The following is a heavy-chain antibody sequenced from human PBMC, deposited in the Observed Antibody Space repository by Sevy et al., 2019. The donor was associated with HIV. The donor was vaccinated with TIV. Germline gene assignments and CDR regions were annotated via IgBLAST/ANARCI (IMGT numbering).Heavy chain of an antibody. CDR1: GYTFTDYD. Sequence: ASVKVSCKASGYTFTDYDITWVRQVTGQGLELVGWMNPNSGHTAYTENFQGRVSMTRDTSISTAYIELSSLRSEDTAVYYCAKLASCGGDCYYFDFWGQGTLVTVSS. J-gene: IGHJ4*02. CDR3: AKLASCGGDCYYFDF. CDR2: MNPNSGHT. D-gene: IGHD2-21*02. V-gene: IGHV1-8*01.